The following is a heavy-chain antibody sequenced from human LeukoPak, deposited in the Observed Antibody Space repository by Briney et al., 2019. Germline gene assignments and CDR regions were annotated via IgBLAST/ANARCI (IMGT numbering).Heavy chain of an antibody. CDR3: EGWERPLDY. CDR1: GFTVSTNY. V-gene: IGHV3-53*01. D-gene: IGHD1-26*01. Sequence: GGSLRLSCAASGFTVSTNYMSWARQAPGKGLEWVSVVYSDGKICYADAVKGRFTISKDNSRNTLYLQMNSLRAEDTAVYYCEGWERPLDYWGQGTLVTVSS. J-gene: IGHJ4*02. CDR2: VYSDGKI.